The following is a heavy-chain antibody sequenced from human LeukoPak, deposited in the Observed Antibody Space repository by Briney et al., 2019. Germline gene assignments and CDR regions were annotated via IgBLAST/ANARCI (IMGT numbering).Heavy chain of an antibody. CDR2: ISYDGSNK. Sequence: GGSLRLSCAASGFTFSSYAMHWVRQAPGKGLEWVAVISYDGSNKYYADSVKGRFTISRDNSKNTLYLQMNSLSAEDTAVYYCARAQFTMRFYYGTDVWGQGTTVTVSS. D-gene: IGHD2-2*01. J-gene: IGHJ6*02. V-gene: IGHV3-30-3*01. CDR1: GFTFSSYA. CDR3: ARAQFTMRFYYGTDV.